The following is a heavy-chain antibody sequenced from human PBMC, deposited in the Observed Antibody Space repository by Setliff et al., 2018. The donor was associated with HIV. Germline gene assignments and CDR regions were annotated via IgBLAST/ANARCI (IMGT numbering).Heavy chain of an antibody. CDR1: GDYIGSRAYY. D-gene: IGHD5-12*01. Sequence: SETLSLTCTVSGDYIGSRAYYWAWIRQPPGKGLEWIATIYYTGNSYYNPSLQSRVSISVDTSNNQFSLKLHSVSTSDRGVYFCSRLGESGYDFRGFFDFWGPGMLVTVSS. CDR2: IYYTGNS. V-gene: IGHV4-39*01. CDR3: SRLGESGYDFRGFFDF. J-gene: IGHJ4*02.